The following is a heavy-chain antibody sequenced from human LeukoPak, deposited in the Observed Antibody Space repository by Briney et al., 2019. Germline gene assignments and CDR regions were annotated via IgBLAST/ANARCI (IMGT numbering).Heavy chain of an antibody. Sequence: SETLSLTCTVSGGSVSSGSYYWSWIRQPPGKGLEWIGYIYYSGSTNYNPSLKSRVTISVDTSKNQFSLKLSSATAADTAVYYCASWGAGTFDYWGQGTLVTVSS. J-gene: IGHJ4*02. V-gene: IGHV4-61*01. D-gene: IGHD3-16*01. CDR1: GGSVSSGSYY. CDR3: ASWGAGTFDY. CDR2: IYYSGST.